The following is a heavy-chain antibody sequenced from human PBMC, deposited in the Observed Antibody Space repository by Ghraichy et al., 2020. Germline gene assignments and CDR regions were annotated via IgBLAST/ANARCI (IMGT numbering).Heavy chain of an antibody. J-gene: IGHJ4*02. D-gene: IGHD6-13*01. CDR1: LVSVCYSH. CDR2: IYYTWST. CDR3: ARGEAAALEY. Sequence: SETLSLTCTVCLVSVCYSHGCWTKEPTSEGLEWIGYIYYTWSTNYNPSLKSRVTISLDTSKNQFSLKLSSVTAADTAVYYCARGEAAALEYWGQRTLVTL. V-gene: IGHV4-59*02.